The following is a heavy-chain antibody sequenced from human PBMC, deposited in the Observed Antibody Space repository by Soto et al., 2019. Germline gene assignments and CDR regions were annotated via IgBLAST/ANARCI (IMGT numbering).Heavy chain of an antibody. V-gene: IGHV4-59*01. D-gene: IGHD5-18*01. CDR1: GGSISSYY. CDR3: ARDFSGYGLNWFDP. CDR2: IYYSGST. J-gene: IGHJ5*02. Sequence: SETLSLTCTVSGGSISSYYWSWIRQPPGKGLEWIGYIYYSGSTNYNPSLKSRVTISVDTSKNQFSLKLSSVTAADTAVYYCARDFSGYGLNWFDPWGQGTLVTVSS.